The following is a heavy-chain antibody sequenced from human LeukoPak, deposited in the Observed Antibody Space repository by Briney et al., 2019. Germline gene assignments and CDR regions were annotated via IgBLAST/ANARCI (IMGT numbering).Heavy chain of an antibody. V-gene: IGHV3-23*01. CDR2: ISGSSGST. D-gene: IGHD5-18*01. Sequence: PGGSLRLSCAASGFTFINYAVSWVRQAPGKGLEWVSAISGSSGSTYYADSVKGRFTISRDNSKNTLYLQMNSLRAEDTAVYYCAKEVDTAMVGLFDYWGQGTLVTVSS. J-gene: IGHJ4*02. CDR3: AKEVDTAMVGLFDY. CDR1: GFTFINYA.